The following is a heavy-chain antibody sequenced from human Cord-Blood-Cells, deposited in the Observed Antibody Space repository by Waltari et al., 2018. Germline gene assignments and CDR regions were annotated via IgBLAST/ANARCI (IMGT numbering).Heavy chain of an antibody. V-gene: IGHV4-34*01. CDR1: GGCFSGYY. CDR2: INHRGTT. J-gene: IGHJ5*02. Sequence: QVQLQQWGAGLLNPSETLSLTCAVYGGCFSGYYWSSIGTPTGKGLEWIGEINHRGTTNYNPSLKGRITISVDTSKNQFSLKLSSVTAADTAVYYCARGQRIAARLHNWFDPWGQGTMVTVSS. CDR3: ARGQRIAARLHNWFDP. D-gene: IGHD6-6*01.